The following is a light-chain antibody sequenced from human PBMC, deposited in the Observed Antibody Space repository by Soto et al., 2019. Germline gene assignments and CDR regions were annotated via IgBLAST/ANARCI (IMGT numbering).Light chain of an antibody. CDR3: QQRSHWSPWVP. CDR2: DAS. V-gene: IGKV3-11*01. Sequence: EIVLTQSPATLSLSPGERATLSCRASQSVSSYLAWYQQKPGQAPRLLIYDASNRATGIPARFSGSGSGTDFTLTISSLEPEDWAFYYCQQRSHWSPWVPFGQGPRLEIK. J-gene: IGKJ5*01. CDR1: QSVSSY.